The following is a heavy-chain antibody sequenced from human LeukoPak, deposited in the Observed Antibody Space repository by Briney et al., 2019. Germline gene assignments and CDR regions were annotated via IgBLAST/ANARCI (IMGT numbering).Heavy chain of an antibody. V-gene: IGHV4-59*08. CDR3: ARHSWVNGYFDY. J-gene: IGHJ4*02. CDR2: HYDSGRT. D-gene: IGHD4-17*01. CDR1: SGPFYSYY. Sequence: PSETLSLTCTVSSGPFYSYYWSWIRQAPGKGLGWIGYHYDSGRTHYNPSLKSRVTISLDTSKNQFSVNLSSVTAADTDVYYCARHSWVNGYFDYWGQGTLVTVSS.